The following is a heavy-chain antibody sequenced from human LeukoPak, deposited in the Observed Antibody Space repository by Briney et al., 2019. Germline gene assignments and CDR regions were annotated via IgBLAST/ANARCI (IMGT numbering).Heavy chain of an antibody. D-gene: IGHD5-12*01. Sequence: GGSLRLSCAASGFTFSSYWLHWVRQAPGKGLVWVSRINSDGSSITYADSVKGRFTISRDNAKNTLYLQMNSLRVEDTAVYYCAREGRVSGYDFDCWGQGTLVAVSS. CDR3: AREGRVSGYDFDC. CDR2: INSDGSSI. J-gene: IGHJ4*02. CDR1: GFTFSSYW. V-gene: IGHV3-74*03.